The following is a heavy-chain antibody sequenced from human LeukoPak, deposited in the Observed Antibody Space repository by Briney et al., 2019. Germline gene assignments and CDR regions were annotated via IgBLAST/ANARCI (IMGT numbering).Heavy chain of an antibody. CDR2: VNADGGNT. V-gene: IGHV3-23*01. J-gene: IGHJ4*02. CDR1: GFTFDNYR. D-gene: IGHD1-26*01. CDR3: TKRVKYGGTWDHFAD. Sequence: GGSLRLSCAASGFTFDNYRMSWVRQAPGKGLEWDSTVNADGGNTYYADSVKGRFTISRDNSKSTLILQMNSLRVEDTALYYCTKRVKYGGTWDHFADWGQGTLVTVSS.